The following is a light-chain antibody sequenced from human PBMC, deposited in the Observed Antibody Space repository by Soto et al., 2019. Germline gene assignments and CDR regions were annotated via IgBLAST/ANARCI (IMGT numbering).Light chain of an antibody. CDR3: QRYDSLRT. CDR1: QSVRSDF. Sequence: EIVLTQCPGTLSLSPGERATLSCRASQSVRSDFLAWYQQKPGQAPRLLIYGASNRATGIPDRFSGSGSGTDFTLTITRLEPEDFAMYYCQRYDSLRTFGQGTKVDIK. V-gene: IGKV3-20*01. J-gene: IGKJ1*01. CDR2: GAS.